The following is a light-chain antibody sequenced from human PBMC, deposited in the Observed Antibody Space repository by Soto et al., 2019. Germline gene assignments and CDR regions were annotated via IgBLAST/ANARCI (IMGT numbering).Light chain of an antibody. CDR2: EVN. CDR3: SSYTSTGSLVL. V-gene: IGLV2-8*01. CDR1: SSDVGGYNY. Sequence: QSALTQPPSASGSPGQSVAISCTGTSSDVGGYNYVSWYQQHPGKAPKLMIYEVNKRPSGVPDRFSGSKSGNTASLTVSGLQAEDEADYYCSSYTSTGSLVLFGGGTKLTVL. J-gene: IGLJ2*01.